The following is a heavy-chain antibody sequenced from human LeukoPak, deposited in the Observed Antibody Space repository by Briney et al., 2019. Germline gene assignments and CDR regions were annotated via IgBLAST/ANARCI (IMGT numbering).Heavy chain of an antibody. V-gene: IGHV3-9*01. Sequence: GRSLRLSCAASGFTFDDYAMHWVRQAPGKGLEWVSGISWNSGSIGYADSVKGRFTIPRDNAKNSLYLQMNSLRAEDTALYYCAKGSRSSRGSFDYWGQGTLVTVSS. CDR2: ISWNSGSI. CDR3: AKGSRSSRGSFDY. D-gene: IGHD6-13*01. J-gene: IGHJ4*02. CDR1: GFTFDDYA.